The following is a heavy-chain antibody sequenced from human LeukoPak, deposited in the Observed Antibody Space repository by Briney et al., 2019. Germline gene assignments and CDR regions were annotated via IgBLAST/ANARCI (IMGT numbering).Heavy chain of an antibody. J-gene: IGHJ4*02. Sequence: GGSLRLSCVASGFTFSSYAMSWVRQAPGMGLEWVSTISGSGGSTYYADSVKGRFTISRDNAKNTLYLQMNSLRAEDTAVYYCANRGYSYGFHYWGQGTLVTVSS. D-gene: IGHD5-18*01. V-gene: IGHV3-23*01. CDR3: ANRGYSYGFHY. CDR2: ISGSGGST. CDR1: GFTFSSYA.